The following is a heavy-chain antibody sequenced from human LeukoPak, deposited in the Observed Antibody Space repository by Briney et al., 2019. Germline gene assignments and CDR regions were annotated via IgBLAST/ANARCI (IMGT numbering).Heavy chain of an antibody. CDR1: GYTFTSYA. V-gene: IGHV1-18*01. J-gene: IGHJ6*03. D-gene: IGHD4-17*01. Sequence: ASVKVSCKASGYTFTSYAISWVRQAPGQGLEWMGWISADNGNTDYAQRFQGRVTMTTDTSTSTAYMELRSLRSDDTAVYFCARSLRLYYYYYYYMDVWGKGTTVTVSS. CDR3: ARSLRLYYYYYYYMDV. CDR2: ISADNGNT.